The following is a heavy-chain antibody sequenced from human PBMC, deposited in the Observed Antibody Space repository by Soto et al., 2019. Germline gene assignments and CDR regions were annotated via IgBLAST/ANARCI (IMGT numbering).Heavy chain of an antibody. Sequence: QVQLQQWGAGLLKPSETLSLTCAVYGGSFSGYYWSWIRQPPGKGLEWIGEINHSGSTNYNPSLKSRGTISVDTSKNQFSLKLSSVTAADTAVYYCARSMTTVTPEDYWGQGTLVTVSS. J-gene: IGHJ4*02. CDR1: GGSFSGYY. CDR2: INHSGST. V-gene: IGHV4-34*01. CDR3: ARSMTTVTPEDY. D-gene: IGHD4-17*01.